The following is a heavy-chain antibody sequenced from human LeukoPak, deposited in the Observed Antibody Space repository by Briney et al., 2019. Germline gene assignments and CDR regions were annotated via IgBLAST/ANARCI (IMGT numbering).Heavy chain of an antibody. D-gene: IGHD3-10*01. CDR2: INHSGST. V-gene: IGHV4-34*01. Sequence: SETLSLTCAVYGGSFSGYYWSWIRQPPGKGLEWSGEINHSGSTNYNPSLKSRVHISVDTSKNQFSLTLSSVTAAATAVYYCARGVLLWFGELYRFDPWGQGTLVTVSS. CDR1: GGSFSGYY. J-gene: IGHJ5*02. CDR3: ARGVLLWFGELYRFDP.